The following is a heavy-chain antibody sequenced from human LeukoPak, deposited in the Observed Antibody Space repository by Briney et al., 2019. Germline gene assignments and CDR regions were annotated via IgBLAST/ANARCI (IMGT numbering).Heavy chain of an antibody. J-gene: IGHJ4*02. D-gene: IGHD3-10*01. Sequence: PSETLSLTCAVYGGSFSVYYWSWIRQPPGKGLEWIGRIYTSGSTNYNPSLKSRVTMSVDTSKNQFSLKLSSVTAADTAVYYCARESGGSGTNFDYWGQGTLVTVSS. V-gene: IGHV4-4*07. CDR2: IYTSGST. CDR3: ARESGGSGTNFDY. CDR1: GGSFSVYY.